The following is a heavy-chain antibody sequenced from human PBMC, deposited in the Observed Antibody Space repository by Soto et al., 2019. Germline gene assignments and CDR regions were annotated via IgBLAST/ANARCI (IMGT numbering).Heavy chain of an antibody. Sequence: QVQLQESGPGLVKPSQTLSLTCTASGGSISSGSYYWTWIRQHPGKCLEWIGYIYSTESTNYNPSPKRRLTRAVDMSASQFSLTLSSVTVADTAVYYCARSDSSGKTRYYFDHWGQGTLVTVSS. CDR1: GGSISSGSYY. CDR2: IYSTEST. V-gene: IGHV4-31*03. J-gene: IGHJ4*02. D-gene: IGHD3-22*01. CDR3: ARSDSSGKTRYYFDH.